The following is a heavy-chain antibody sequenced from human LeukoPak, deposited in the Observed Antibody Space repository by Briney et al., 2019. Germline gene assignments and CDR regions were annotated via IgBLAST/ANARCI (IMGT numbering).Heavy chain of an antibody. CDR3: ASTTLYYYDSSSYYAGFDY. J-gene: IGHJ4*02. D-gene: IGHD3-22*01. CDR2: IYHSGST. Sequence: SETLSLTCAVSGGSISSSNWWSWVRQPPGKGLEWIGEIYHSGSTYYNPSLKSRVTISVDTSKNQFSLKLSSVTAADTAVYYCASTTLYYYDSSSYYAGFDYWGQGTLVTVSS. V-gene: IGHV4-4*02. CDR1: GGSISSSNW.